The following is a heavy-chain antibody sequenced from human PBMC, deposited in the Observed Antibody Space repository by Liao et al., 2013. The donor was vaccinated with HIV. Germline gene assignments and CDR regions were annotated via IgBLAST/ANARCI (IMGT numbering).Heavy chain of an antibody. V-gene: IGHV4-30-2*06. CDR3: ARHGPEYAYYYMDV. CDR2: SFHSGST. D-gene: IGHD2/OR15-2a*01. J-gene: IGHJ6*03. CDR1: GGSMNRGGYF. Sequence: QLQLLESGSGLVKPSQTLSLTCDVSGGSMNRGGYFWTWIRQSVGKGLEWIGYSFHSGSTYYNPSLQSRVTISVDRSKNQFSLKLYSVTAADTAVYYCARHGPEYAYYYMDVWGRGITVTVSS.